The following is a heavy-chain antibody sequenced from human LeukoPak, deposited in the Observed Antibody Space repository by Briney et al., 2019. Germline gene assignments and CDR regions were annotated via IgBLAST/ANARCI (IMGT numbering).Heavy chain of an antibody. J-gene: IGHJ4*02. Sequence: GGSLRLSCAASGFTFSSYSMNWVRQAPGKGLEWVSSISSSSSYIYYADSVKGRFTISRDNAKNSLYLQMNSLRAEDTAVYYCARYGDYGLDTGAYYFDYWGQGTLVTVSS. D-gene: IGHD4-17*01. CDR3: ARYGDYGLDTGAYYFDY. V-gene: IGHV3-21*01. CDR1: GFTFSSYS. CDR2: ISSSSSYI.